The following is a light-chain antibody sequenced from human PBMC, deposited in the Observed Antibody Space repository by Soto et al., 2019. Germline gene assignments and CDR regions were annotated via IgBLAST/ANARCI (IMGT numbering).Light chain of an antibody. CDR3: QHYSRSPLT. Sequence: EIVLTQSPGTLSLSPGERATLSCRASQSVSSSYLAWYQQKPGQAPRLLIFGASTRATGIPARFSGSGSGTDFTLTIIRLEPEVYAVYYCQHYSRSPLTFGGGTKLEIE. V-gene: IGKV3-20*01. J-gene: IGKJ4*01. CDR2: GAS. CDR1: QSVSSSY.